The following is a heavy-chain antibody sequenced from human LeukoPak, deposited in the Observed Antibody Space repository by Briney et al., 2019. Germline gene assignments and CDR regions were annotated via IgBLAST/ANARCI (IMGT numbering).Heavy chain of an antibody. CDR1: GGSISSGGYY. D-gene: IGHD2-2*01. J-gene: IGHJ5*02. V-gene: IGHV4-31*03. Sequence: TSQTLSLTCTVSGGSISSGGYYWSWIRQHPGKGLEWIGYIYYSGSTYYNPSLKSRATISVDTSKNQFSLKLSSVTAADTAVYYCARARVVPAAPFDPWGQGTLVTVSS. CDR2: IYYSGST. CDR3: ARARVVPAAPFDP.